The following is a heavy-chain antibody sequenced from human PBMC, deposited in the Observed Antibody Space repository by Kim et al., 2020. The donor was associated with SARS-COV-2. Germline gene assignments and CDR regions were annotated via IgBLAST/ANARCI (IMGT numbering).Heavy chain of an antibody. V-gene: IGHV3-21*01. D-gene: IGHD6-13*01. CDR3: ARDLSQAGYSSSWILRNWFDP. Sequence: GGSLRLSCAASGFTFSSYSMNWVRQAPGKGLEWVSSISSSSSYIYYADSVKGRFTISRDNAKNSLYLQMNSLRAEDTAVYYCARDLSQAGYSSSWILRNWFDPWGQGTLVTVSS. J-gene: IGHJ5*02. CDR2: ISSSSSYI. CDR1: GFTFSSYS.